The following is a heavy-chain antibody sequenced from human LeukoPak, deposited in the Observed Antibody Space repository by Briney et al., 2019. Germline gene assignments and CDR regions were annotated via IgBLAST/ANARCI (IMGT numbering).Heavy chain of an antibody. D-gene: IGHD3-16*01. CDR1: GGSISSSSNY. CDR3: AGGFDSNPDY. J-gene: IGHJ4*02. Sequence: SETLSLTCTVSGGSISSSSNYWGWVRQPPGKGLEWIGTVYSTGSTTYSNPSLKSRVTISIDTSKNHFSLKLSSVTAADTAVYYCAGGFDSNPDYWGQGTLVTVSS. CDR2: VYSTGSTT. V-gene: IGHV4-39*07.